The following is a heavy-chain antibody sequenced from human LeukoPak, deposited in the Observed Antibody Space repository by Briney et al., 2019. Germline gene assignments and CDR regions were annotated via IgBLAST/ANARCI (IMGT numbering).Heavy chain of an antibody. Sequence: GGSLRLSCAASGYTFSSYWMSWVRQAPGKGLEWVANIKQDGSEQYYVDSVKGRFTISRDSAKNSVYLQMSSLRAEDTAVYFCVRDYCSGGTCYKGYWGQGTLVTVSS. V-gene: IGHV3-7*05. J-gene: IGHJ4*02. D-gene: IGHD2-15*01. CDR2: IKQDGSEQ. CDR1: GYTFSSYW. CDR3: VRDYCSGGTCYKGY.